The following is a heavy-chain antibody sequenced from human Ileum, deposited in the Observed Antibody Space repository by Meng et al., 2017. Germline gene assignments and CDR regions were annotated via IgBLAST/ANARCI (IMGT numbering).Heavy chain of an antibody. D-gene: IGHD1-26*01. CDR1: GFTFRSYY. Sequence: GESLKTPCAASGFTFRSYYMNWVRQVPGKGLVWVSRIDHEGSSTGYAGSVKGRFTISRDNAKNTLYLKMNSLKVEDTALYYFARDLRGAYDYWGQGTLVTVSS. CDR2: IDHEGSST. V-gene: IGHV3-74*01. J-gene: IGHJ4*02. CDR3: ARDLRGAYDY.